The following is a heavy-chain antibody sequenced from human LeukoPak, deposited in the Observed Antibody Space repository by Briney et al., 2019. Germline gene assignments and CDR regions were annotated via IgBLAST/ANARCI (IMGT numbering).Heavy chain of an antibody. CDR1: GYSFTSYW. J-gene: IGHJ5*02. Sequence: GESRKISCKGSGYSFTSYWIGWVRQMPGKGLEGMGIIYHGDSDTRYSPSFPGQVTISADKSISTAYLQWSSLKASDTAMYYCARFHDIRGSSCFGAWGQGTLVTVSS. D-gene: IGHD6-13*01. CDR2: IYHGDSDT. V-gene: IGHV5-51*01. CDR3: ARFHDIRGSSCFGA.